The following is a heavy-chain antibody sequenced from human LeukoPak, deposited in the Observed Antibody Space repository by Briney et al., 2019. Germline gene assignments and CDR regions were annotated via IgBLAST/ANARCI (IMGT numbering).Heavy chain of an antibody. V-gene: IGHV1-46*01. J-gene: IGHJ4*02. Sequence: ASVKVSCKASGYTFTSYYMHWVRQAPGQGLEWMGIFNPSGGRTTYAQKFQGRVTMTRDTSTSTIHMELSSLRSEDTAVYYCARGQCSGGRCNPAPFDHWGQGTLVTVSS. CDR3: ARGQCSGGRCNPAPFDH. CDR2: FNPSGGRT. CDR1: GYTFTSYY. D-gene: IGHD2-15*01.